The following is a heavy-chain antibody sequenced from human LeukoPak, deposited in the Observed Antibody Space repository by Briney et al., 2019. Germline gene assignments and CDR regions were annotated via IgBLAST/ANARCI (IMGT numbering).Heavy chain of an antibody. CDR2: IRYDGSNK. J-gene: IGHJ4*02. D-gene: IGHD2-2*02. Sequence: GGSLRLSCAASGFTFSSYGMHWVRQAPGKGLEWVAFIRYDGSNKYYADSVKGRFTISRDNSKNTLYLQMNSLRAEDTAVYYCARVSRLRYCSSTSCYTGGDFDYWGQGTLVTVSS. CDR3: ARVSRLRYCSSTSCYTGGDFDY. V-gene: IGHV3-30*02. CDR1: GFTFSSYG.